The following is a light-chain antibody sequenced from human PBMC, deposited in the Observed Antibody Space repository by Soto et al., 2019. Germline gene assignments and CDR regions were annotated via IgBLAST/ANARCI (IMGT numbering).Light chain of an antibody. CDR1: QSISNY. V-gene: IGKV1-39*01. CDR3: QQNYYTPQT. CDR2: AAS. Sequence: DIQMTRSPSSLSASVGDRVTISCRASQSISNYLNWYQQKPGKAPKLLIYAASSLQSGVPSRFSGSGSGTDFSLTISSLQPEDFATYYCQQNYYTPQTFGQGTKVDIK. J-gene: IGKJ1*01.